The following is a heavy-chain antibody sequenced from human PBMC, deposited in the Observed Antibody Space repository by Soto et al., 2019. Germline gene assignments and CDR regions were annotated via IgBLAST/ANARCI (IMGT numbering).Heavy chain of an antibody. V-gene: IGHV1-18*01. CDR1: GYTFTIYG. CDR3: ARIIVGAHYYYYGMDV. CDR2: ISAYNGNT. J-gene: IGHJ6*02. Sequence: GASVKVSCKASGYTFTIYGISWVRQAPGQGLEWMGWISAYNGNTNYAQKLQGRVTMTTDTSTSTAYMELRSLRSDDTAVYYCARIIVGAHYYYYGMDVWGQGTTVTVSS. D-gene: IGHD1-26*01.